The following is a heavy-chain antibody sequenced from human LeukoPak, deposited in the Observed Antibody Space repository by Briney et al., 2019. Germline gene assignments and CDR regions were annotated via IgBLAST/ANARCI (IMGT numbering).Heavy chain of an antibody. Sequence: PSETLSLTCTVSGASITDYYWSWIRQPVGRGLEWIGHIWTSERTNYNPSLKSRVTMSVDTSKNQLSLKLSSVTAADTAVYYCARDEGNWFDPWGQGTLVTVSS. J-gene: IGHJ5*02. CDR3: ARDEGNWFDP. V-gene: IGHV4-4*07. CDR1: GASITDYY. CDR2: IWTSERT.